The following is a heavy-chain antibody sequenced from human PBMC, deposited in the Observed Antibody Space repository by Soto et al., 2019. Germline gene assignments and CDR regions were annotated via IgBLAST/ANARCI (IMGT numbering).Heavy chain of an antibody. CDR3: APPVSSGYQGLEV. CDR2: IYSSGST. D-gene: IGHD3-22*01. CDR1: GGSISSSKYY. V-gene: IGHV4-39*02. Sequence: QLQLQESGPGLVKPSETLSLTCTVSGGSISSSKYYWGWIRQPPGKGLEWIGSIYSSGSTYYNPSLRSRVTISVDTPKNHFSLKLASVTAADTAVYYCAPPVSSGYQGLEVWGQGAMVTVSS. J-gene: IGHJ3*01.